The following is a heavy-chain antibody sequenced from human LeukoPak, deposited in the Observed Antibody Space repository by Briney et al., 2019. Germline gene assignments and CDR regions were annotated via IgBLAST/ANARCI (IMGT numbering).Heavy chain of an antibody. D-gene: IGHD2-2*01. Sequence: PGGSLRLSCAASGFTFSSYAMNWVRQAPGKGLEWVSAIAGGGSTYYADYVKGRFTISRDNSKNTLYLQMNSLRAEDRAVYYCAKASIPSDTRWYYYYMDVWGKGTTVTVSS. J-gene: IGHJ6*03. CDR3: AKASIPSDTRWYYYYMDV. CDR2: IAGGGST. V-gene: IGHV3-23*01. CDR1: GFTFSSYA.